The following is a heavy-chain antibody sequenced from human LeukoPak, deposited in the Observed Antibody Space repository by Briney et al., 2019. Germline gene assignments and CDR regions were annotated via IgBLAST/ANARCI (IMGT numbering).Heavy chain of an antibody. V-gene: IGHV3-23*01. CDR3: AKDFSMIAATGFDY. CDR2: ISGSGGST. CDR1: GFPFSSYA. Sequence: EGSLRLSCAASGFPFSSYAMSWVRQAPGKGLEWVSAISGSGGSTYYADSVKGRFTISRDNSKNTLYLQMNSLRAEDTAVYYCAKDFSMIAATGFDYWGQGTLVTVSS. J-gene: IGHJ4*02. D-gene: IGHD2-15*01.